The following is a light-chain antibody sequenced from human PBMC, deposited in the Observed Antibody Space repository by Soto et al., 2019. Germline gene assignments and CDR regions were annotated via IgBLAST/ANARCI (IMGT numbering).Light chain of an antibody. CDR2: DAS. CDR1: QSISSW. J-gene: IGKJ4*01. CDR3: QQYNSYLLT. Sequence: DIQMTQSPSTLSASVGDRVTITCRASQSISSWLAWYQQKPGKAPKLLIYDASSLESGVPSRFSGSGSGTEFTLTISSLQPDDFATYYCQQYNSYLLTFGGGTTVDIK. V-gene: IGKV1-5*01.